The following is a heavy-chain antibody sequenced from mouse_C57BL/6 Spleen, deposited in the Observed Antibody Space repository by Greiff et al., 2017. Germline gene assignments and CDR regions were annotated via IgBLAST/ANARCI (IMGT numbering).Heavy chain of an antibody. CDR3: TRVVGYGNYFDY. CDR2: ISSGGDYI. D-gene: IGHD2-10*02. V-gene: IGHV5-9-1*02. J-gene: IGHJ2*01. Sequence: EVQRVESGEGLVKPGGSLKLSCAASGFTFSSYAMSWVRQTPEKRLEWVAYISSGGDYIYYADTVKGRFTISSDTARNTQYLQMSSLKSEDTAMYYCTRVVGYGNYFDYWGQGTTLTVSS. CDR1: GFTFSSYA.